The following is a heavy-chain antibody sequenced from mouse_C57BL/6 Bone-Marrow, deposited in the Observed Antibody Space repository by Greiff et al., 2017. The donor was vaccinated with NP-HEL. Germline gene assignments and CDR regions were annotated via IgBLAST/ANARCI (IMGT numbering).Heavy chain of an antibody. V-gene: IGHV1-81*01. D-gene: IGHD1-1*01. Sequence: QVHVKQSGAELARPGASVKLSCKASGYTFTSYGISWVKQRTGQGLEWIGEIYPRSGNTYYNEKFKGKATLTADKSSSTAYMELRSLTSEDSAVYFCARVIYYGNYAMDYWGQGTSVTVSS. CDR3: ARVIYYGNYAMDY. CDR1: GYTFTSYG. CDR2: IYPRSGNT. J-gene: IGHJ4*01.